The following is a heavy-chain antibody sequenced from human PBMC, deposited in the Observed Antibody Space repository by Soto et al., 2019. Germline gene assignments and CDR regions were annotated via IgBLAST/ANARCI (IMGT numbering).Heavy chain of an antibody. V-gene: IGHV1-69*13. CDR3: ASGIRSGYYGSGRYYGDY. CDR1: GGTFSSYA. CDR2: IIPIFGTA. J-gene: IGHJ4*02. D-gene: IGHD3-10*01. Sequence: SVKVSCKASGGTFSSYAISWVRQAPGQGLEWMGGIIPIFGTANYAQKFQGRVTITADESTSTAYMELSSLRSEDTAVYYYASGIRSGYYGSGRYYGDYWGQGTLVTVSS.